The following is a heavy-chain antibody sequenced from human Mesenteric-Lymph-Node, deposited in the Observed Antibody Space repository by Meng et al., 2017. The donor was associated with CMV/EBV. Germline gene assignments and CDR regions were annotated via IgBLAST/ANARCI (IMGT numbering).Heavy chain of an antibody. CDR3: ARGRRPEFLTIAGTSVWFDP. CDR2: INHSGST. CDR1: GGSFSGYY. V-gene: IGHV4-34*01. D-gene: IGHD6-13*01. J-gene: IGHJ5*02. Sequence: GSLRLSCAVYGGSFSGYYWSWIRQPPGKGLEWIGEINHSGSTNYNPSLKSRVTISVDTSKNQFSLKLSSVTAADTAVYYCARGRRPEFLTIAGTSVWFDPWGQGTLVTVSS.